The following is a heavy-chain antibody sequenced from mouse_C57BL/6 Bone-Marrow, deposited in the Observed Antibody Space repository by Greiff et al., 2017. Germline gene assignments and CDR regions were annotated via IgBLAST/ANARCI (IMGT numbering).Heavy chain of an antibody. V-gene: IGHV5-6*01. Sequence: EVKLVESGGDLVKPGGSLKLSCAASGFTFSSYGMSWVRQTPDKRLEWVATISSGGSYTYYPDSVKGRFTISRDNAKNTLYLQMSSLKSEDTAMYYCARQKEAMDYWGQGTSVTVSS. CDR1: GFTFSSYG. CDR3: ARQKEAMDY. J-gene: IGHJ4*01. CDR2: ISSGGSYT.